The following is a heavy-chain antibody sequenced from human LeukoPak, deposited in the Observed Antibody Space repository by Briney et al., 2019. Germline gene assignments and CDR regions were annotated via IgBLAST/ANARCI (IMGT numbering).Heavy chain of an antibody. CDR2: IYYSGST. D-gene: IGHD6-19*01. Sequence: PSETLSLTCTVSGGSISSGGYYWSWIRQHPGKGLEWIGYIYYSGSTYYNPPLKSRVTISVDTSKNQFSLKLSSVTAADTAVYYCAVSSGNWFDPWGQGTLVTVSS. J-gene: IGHJ5*02. CDR3: AVSSGNWFDP. CDR1: GGSISSGGYY. V-gene: IGHV4-31*03.